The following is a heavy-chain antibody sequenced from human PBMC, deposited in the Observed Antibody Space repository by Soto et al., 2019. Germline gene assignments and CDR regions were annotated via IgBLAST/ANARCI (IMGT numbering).Heavy chain of an antibody. D-gene: IGHD3-10*01. V-gene: IGHV5-51*01. CDR1: GYSFSTYW. Sequence: GESLKISCTSSGYSFSTYWIAWVRQMPGKGLEWMGIIYPGDSDTRYSPSFQGQVTISADTSTKTAYLQWSSLKASDTAIYYCARLPQFLWFGELTSRAYYFNYWGPGTLVTVYS. J-gene: IGHJ4*02. CDR3: ARLPQFLWFGELTSRAYYFNY. CDR2: IYPGDSDT.